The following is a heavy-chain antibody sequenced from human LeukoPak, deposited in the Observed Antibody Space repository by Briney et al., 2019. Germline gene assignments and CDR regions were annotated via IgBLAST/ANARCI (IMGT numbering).Heavy chain of an antibody. CDR3: AGDGVVGATIRDWFDP. D-gene: IGHD1-26*01. CDR2: IYYSGST. CDR1: GFTFSNYG. Sequence: GSLRLSCAASGFTFSNYGMHWVRQPPGKGLEWIGSIYYSGSTYYNPSLKSRVTISVDTSKNQFSLKLSSVTAADTAVYYCAGDGVVGATIRDWFDPWGQGTLVTVSS. J-gene: IGHJ5*02. V-gene: IGHV4-39*01.